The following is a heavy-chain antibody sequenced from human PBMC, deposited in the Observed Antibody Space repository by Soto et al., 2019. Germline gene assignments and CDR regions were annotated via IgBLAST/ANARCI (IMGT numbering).Heavy chain of an antibody. J-gene: IGHJ5*02. CDR3: VKNFDFIYGFDLGDT. CDR2: ITGSGAMA. V-gene: IGHV3-23*01. Sequence: GALRLSCAASGFTFDNYAMTWVRLTPGQGLEWVSTITGSGAMAFHADSVKGRFTASRDNSKNMLFLQMNSLTVEDTGIYYCVKNFDFIYGFDLGDTWGQGTLVTVSS. CDR1: GFTFDNYA. D-gene: IGHD3-10*01.